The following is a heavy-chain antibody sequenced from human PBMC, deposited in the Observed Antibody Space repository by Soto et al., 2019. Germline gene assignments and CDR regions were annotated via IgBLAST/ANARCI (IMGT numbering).Heavy chain of an antibody. CDR1: GFTFSSYA. V-gene: IGHV3-23*01. CDR2: ISGSGGST. J-gene: IGHJ5*02. D-gene: IGHD3-22*01. Sequence: HPGGFLRLSCAASGFTFSSYAMSWVRQAPGKGLEWVSAISGSGGSTYYADSVKGRFTTSRDNSKNTLYLQMNSLRAEDTAVYYCAKDAYYYDSSGFLDGVKWFDPWGQGTLVTVSS. CDR3: AKDAYYYDSSGFLDGVKWFDP.